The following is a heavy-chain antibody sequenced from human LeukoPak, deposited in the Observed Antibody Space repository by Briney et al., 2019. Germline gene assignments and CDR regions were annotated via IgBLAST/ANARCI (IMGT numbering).Heavy chain of an antibody. CDR1: GFTLSSFG. J-gene: IGHJ4*02. CDR2: IRYDGTDK. D-gene: IGHD2-21*01. V-gene: IGHV3-30*02. CDR3: APRVVVITAPFDY. Sequence: GGSLRLSCAASGFTLSSFGMHWVRQAPGKGLEWVAFIRYDGTDKYYANSVKGRFTISRDNSKNTLYLQMNSLRPEDTAVYYCAPRVVVITAPFDYWGQGTLVTVSS.